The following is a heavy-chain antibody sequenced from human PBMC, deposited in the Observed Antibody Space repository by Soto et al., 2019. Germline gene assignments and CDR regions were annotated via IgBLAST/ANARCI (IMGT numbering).Heavy chain of an antibody. CDR1: GFTFSDYG. D-gene: IGHD5-12*01. CDR3: AQDHWAAYSGYAMHNDMDV. CDR2: ISYEGSKK. Sequence: QVQLVESGGGVVQPGRSLRLSCAASGFTFSDYGMHWVRQAPGKGLAWVAVISYEGSKKYYADSVKGRFTISSDNSKNTLYLQMNSLRAEATAVYYCAQDHWAAYSGYAMHNDMDVWGQVTTVTVSS. V-gene: IGHV3-30*18. J-gene: IGHJ6*02.